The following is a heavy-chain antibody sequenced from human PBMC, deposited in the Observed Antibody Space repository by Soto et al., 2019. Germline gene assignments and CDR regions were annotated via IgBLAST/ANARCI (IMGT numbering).Heavy chain of an antibody. V-gene: IGHV3-23*01. Sequence: GGSLRLSCAASGFIFSDYAMSWVRQAPGKGLEWVSALSGSGSSTYYADSVKGRFTISRDNLKNTVSLQMNNLTAEDTAVYYCAKGGVTRSYYYAMDVWGQGTTVTVPS. CDR3: AKGGVTRSYYYAMDV. J-gene: IGHJ6*02. CDR2: LSGSGSST. CDR1: GFIFSDYA.